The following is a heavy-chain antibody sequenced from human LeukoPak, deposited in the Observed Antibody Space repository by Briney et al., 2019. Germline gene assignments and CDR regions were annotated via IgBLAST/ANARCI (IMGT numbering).Heavy chain of an antibody. J-gene: IGHJ6*03. Sequence: GGSLRLPCAASGFTFSTYSMTWVRQAPGKGLEWVSSISTSSSYIYYTDSVKGRFTISRDNAKNSLYLQMNSLRAEDTAVYYCARSPAGANYYLDVWGKGTTVTISS. CDR3: ARSPAGANYYLDV. V-gene: IGHV3-21*01. CDR1: GFTFSTYS. D-gene: IGHD1-14*01. CDR2: ISTSSSYI.